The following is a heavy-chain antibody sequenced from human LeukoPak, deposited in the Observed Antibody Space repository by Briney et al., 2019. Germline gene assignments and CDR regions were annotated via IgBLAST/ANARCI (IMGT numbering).Heavy chain of an antibody. D-gene: IGHD3-16*01. CDR3: AKDRGSYRAFDI. CDR1: GFTFSSYA. CDR2: IGDSGGST. Sequence: PGGSLRLSCAASGFTFSSYAMNWVRQPPGKGLEWVSSIGDSGGSTYYADSVQGRFTISRDNSKNTLYLQMDSLRAEDTAVYYCAKDRGSYRAFDIWGQGTMVTVSS. J-gene: IGHJ3*02. V-gene: IGHV3-23*01.